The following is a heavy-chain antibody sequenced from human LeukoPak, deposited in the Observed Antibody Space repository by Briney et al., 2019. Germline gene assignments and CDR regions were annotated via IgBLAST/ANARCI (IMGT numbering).Heavy chain of an antibody. CDR3: DSIRDGPLRYEDY. D-gene: IGHD4-17*01. CDR2: IDYSGST. J-gene: IGHJ4*02. V-gene: IGHV4-30-4*01. CDR1: GGSISSGDYY. Sequence: SETLSLTCTVSGGSISSGDYYWSWIRQPPEKGLEWIGYIDYSGSTYYNPSLKSRVTISVDTSKNQFSLKLSSVTAADSFVYAGDSIRDGPLRYEDYWGQGTLVTVSS.